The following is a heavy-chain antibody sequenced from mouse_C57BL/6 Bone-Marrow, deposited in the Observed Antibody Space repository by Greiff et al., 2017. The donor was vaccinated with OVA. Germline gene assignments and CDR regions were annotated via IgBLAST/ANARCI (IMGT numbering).Heavy chain of an antibody. V-gene: IGHV6-6*01. J-gene: IGHJ2*01. CDR3: MVITTGYFDY. CDR1: GFTFSDAR. Sequence: EVMLVESGGGLVQPGGSMKLSCAASGFTFSDARMDWVRQSPEKGLEWVAEIRNKANNHATYYAESVKGRFTISRDDSKSSVYLQMNSLRAEDTGIYYCMVITTGYFDYWGQGTTLTVSS. CDR2: IRNKANNHAT. D-gene: IGHD2-4*01.